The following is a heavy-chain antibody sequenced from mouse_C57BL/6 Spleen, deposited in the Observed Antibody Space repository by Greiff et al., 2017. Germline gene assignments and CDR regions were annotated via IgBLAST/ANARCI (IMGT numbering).Heavy chain of an antibody. CDR2: ISDGGSYT. V-gene: IGHV5-4*01. CDR3: ARDVPLYGNGGIDY. J-gene: IGHJ2*01. Sequence: EVMLVESGGGLVKPGGSLKLSCAASGFTFSRYAMSWVRQTPEKRLEWVATISDGGSYTYYPDNVKGRFTISRDNAKNNLYLQMSHLKSEDTAMYCCARDVPLYGNGGIDYWGQGTTLTVSS. CDR1: GFTFSRYA. D-gene: IGHD2-1*01.